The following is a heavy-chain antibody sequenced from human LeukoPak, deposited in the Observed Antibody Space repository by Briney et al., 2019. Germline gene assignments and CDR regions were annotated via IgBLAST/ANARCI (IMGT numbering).Heavy chain of an antibody. J-gene: IGHJ3*02. CDR2: IYHSGST. Sequence: SETLSLTCTVSAYSISSAYCWGWIRQPPGKGLEWIGSIYHSGSTYYNPSLKTRVTISVDTSKNQFSLKLSSVTAADTAVYYCARVNSENYYSAFDIWGQGTMVTVSS. CDR1: AYSISSAYC. D-gene: IGHD1-26*01. V-gene: IGHV4-38-2*02. CDR3: ARVNSENYYSAFDI.